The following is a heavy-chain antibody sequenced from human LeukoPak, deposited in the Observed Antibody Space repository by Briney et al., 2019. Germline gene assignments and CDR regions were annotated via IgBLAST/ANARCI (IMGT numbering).Heavy chain of an antibody. J-gene: IGHJ4*02. Sequence: SETLSLTCTVSGGSISSSSYYWGWIRQPPGKGLEWIGSIYYSGSTYYNPSRKSRVTISVDTSKNQFSLKLSSVTAADTAVYYCARQGSLRYFDWGPNPGDYWGQGTLVTVSS. D-gene: IGHD3-9*01. CDR2: IYYSGST. CDR1: GGSISSSSYY. V-gene: IGHV4-39*01. CDR3: ARQGSLRYFDWGPNPGDY.